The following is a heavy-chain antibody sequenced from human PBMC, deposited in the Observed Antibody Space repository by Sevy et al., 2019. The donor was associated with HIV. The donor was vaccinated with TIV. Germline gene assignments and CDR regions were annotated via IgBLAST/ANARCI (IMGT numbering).Heavy chain of an antibody. J-gene: IGHJ6*04. D-gene: IGHD3-10*01. Sequence: GGSLRLSCAASGFTFSTYGMHWVRQAPGKGLEWVAAIWDDGRNEHYVDSVKDRFTISRDNSKNTLHLQMNSLRAEDTAIYYCAQDWGGSGSYPLRNVLDVWGKGTTVTVSS. CDR2: IWDDGRNE. CDR1: GFTFSTYG. CDR3: AQDWGGSGSYPLRNVLDV. V-gene: IGHV3-33*06.